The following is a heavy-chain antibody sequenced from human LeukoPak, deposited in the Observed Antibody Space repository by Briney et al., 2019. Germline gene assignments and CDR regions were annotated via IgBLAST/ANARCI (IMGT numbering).Heavy chain of an antibody. Sequence: SETLSLTCTVSGGSISSYYWSWIRQPAGKGLEWIGRIYTSGSTNYNPSLKSRVTMSVDTSKNQFSLKLSSVTAADTAVYYCARIPITMIPYYFDYWGQGTLVTVSS. V-gene: IGHV4-4*07. J-gene: IGHJ4*02. D-gene: IGHD3-22*01. CDR3: ARIPITMIPYYFDY. CDR1: GGSISSYY. CDR2: IYTSGST.